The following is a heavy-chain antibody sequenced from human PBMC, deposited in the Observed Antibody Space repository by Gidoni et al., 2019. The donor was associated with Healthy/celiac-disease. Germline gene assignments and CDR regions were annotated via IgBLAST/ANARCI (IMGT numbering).Heavy chain of an antibody. CDR2: TYYRSKWYN. D-gene: IGHD6-13*01. V-gene: IGHV6-1*01. CDR3: ARVGSSSWSDAFDI. Sequence: QVQLQQSGPGLVKPSQTLSLPCAISGASVPSNRAAWNWIRQSPSRGIAWLGRTYYRSKWYNDYAVSVKSRITINPDTSKNQFSLQLNSVTPEDTAVYYCARVGSSSWSDAFDIWGQGTMVTVSS. J-gene: IGHJ3*02. CDR1: GASVPSNRAA.